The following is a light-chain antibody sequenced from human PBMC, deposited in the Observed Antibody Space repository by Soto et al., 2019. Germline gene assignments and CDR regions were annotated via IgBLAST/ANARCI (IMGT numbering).Light chain of an antibody. CDR1: QSVRNVY. CDR2: GAS. V-gene: IGKV3-20*01. CDR3: PEYCKERHP. Sequence: EILLTQSPGTLSLSRGERATLSCIASQSVRNVYLAWYQKKPGQTPRLLIYGASGWATGLPDRFRCSGSATYSTVHIGRLEHGAFAVYYCPEYCKERHPFGQGTKLEI. J-gene: IGKJ2*01.